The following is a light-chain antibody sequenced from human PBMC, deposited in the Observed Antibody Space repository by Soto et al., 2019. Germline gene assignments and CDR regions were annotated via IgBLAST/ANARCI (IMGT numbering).Light chain of an antibody. CDR2: SPS. Sequence: DIQMTQSPSSLSASVGDRVTITCRASQSIDHSLAWYQQKPGKVPNLLIYSPSTLQSGVPPRCSGSRSGTDVSLTNTSLQPEDLGTYYCQEHYSFPPVAFVPGNKVDV. V-gene: IGKV1-27*01. J-gene: IGKJ3*01. CDR3: QEHYSFPPVA. CDR1: QSIDHS.